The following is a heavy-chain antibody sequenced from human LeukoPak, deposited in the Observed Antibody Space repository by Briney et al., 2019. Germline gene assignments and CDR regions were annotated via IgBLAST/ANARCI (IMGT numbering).Heavy chain of an antibody. CDR3: ARMPGHSYYYMDV. Sequence: SETLSLTCTVSGGSISSYYWGWIRQPPGKGLEWIGSIYHSGSTYYNPSLKSRVTISVDTSKNQFSLKLSSVTAADTAVYYCARMPGHSYYYMDVWGKGTTVTVSS. J-gene: IGHJ6*03. D-gene: IGHD2-2*01. CDR1: GGSISSYY. CDR2: IYHSGST. V-gene: IGHV4-38-2*02.